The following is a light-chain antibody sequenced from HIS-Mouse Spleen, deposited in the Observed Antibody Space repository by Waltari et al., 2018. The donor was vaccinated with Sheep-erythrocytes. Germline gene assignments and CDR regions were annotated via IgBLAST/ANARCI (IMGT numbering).Light chain of an antibody. V-gene: IGLV3-19*01. Sequence: SSELTQDPAVSVALGQTVRITCQGDSLRSYYASWYQQKPGQAPVLVSYCQNNRPSGIPDRFSGSSSGNTASLTITGAQAEDEADYYCNSRDSSGNHVVFGGGTKLTVL. CDR2: CQN. CDR3: NSRDSSGNHVV. CDR1: SLRSYY. J-gene: IGLJ2*01.